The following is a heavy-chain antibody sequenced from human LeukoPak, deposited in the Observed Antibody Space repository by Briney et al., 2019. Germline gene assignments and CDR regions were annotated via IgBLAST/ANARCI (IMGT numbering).Heavy chain of an antibody. CDR1: GYSISSGYY. Sequence: SETLSLTCTVSGYSISSGYYWGWIRQPPGKGLEWIGSIYHSGSTYYNPSLKSRVTISVDTSKNQFSLKLSSVTAADTAVYYCATLSAYYDFWSGYEWGQGTLVTVSS. CDR2: IYHSGST. D-gene: IGHD3-3*01. CDR3: ATLSAYYDFWSGYE. J-gene: IGHJ4*02. V-gene: IGHV4-38-2*02.